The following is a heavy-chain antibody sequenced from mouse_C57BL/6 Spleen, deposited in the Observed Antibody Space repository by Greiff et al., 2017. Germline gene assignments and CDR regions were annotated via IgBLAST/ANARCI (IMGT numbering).Heavy chain of an antibody. J-gene: IGHJ4*01. Sequence: QVQLQQPGAELVMPGASVKLSCKASGYTFTSYWMHWVKQRPGQGLEWIGEIDPSDSYTNYNQKFKGKSTLTVDKSSSTAYMQLSSLTSEDSAVYYCARLRDYDEEGAMDDWGQGTSVTVSS. CDR2: IDPSDSYT. CDR1: GYTFTSYW. CDR3: ARLRDYDEEGAMDD. D-gene: IGHD2-4*01. V-gene: IGHV1-69*01.